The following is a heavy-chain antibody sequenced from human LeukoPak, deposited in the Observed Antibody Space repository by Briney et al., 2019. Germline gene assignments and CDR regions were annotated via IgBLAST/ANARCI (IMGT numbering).Heavy chain of an antibody. CDR3: ARERRYCSGDNCYSGLDY. D-gene: IGHD2-15*01. CDR1: GFTVSSNY. J-gene: IGHJ4*02. CDR2: IHSGGTT. Sequence: PGGSLRLSCAVSGFTVSSNYMSWVRQAPGKGLEWVSLIHSGGTTDYADSVKGRFTTSRDYSKNTVNLQINSLRADDTAVYYCARERRYCSGDNCYSGLDYWGQGTLVTVLS. V-gene: IGHV3-53*01.